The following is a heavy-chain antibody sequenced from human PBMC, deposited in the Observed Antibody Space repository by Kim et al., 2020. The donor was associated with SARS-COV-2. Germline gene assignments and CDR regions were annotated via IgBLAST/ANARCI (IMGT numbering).Heavy chain of an antibody. CDR3: ARGSGNYGFDS. J-gene: IGHJ4*02. V-gene: IGHV3-74*01. CDR1: GFTFNSHW. Sequence: GGSLRLSCAASGFTFNSHWMHWVRQVPGKGPVWVSRINADRSVIEYAASVKGRFTISRDNAKSTLDLQMNSLRPEDTAVYYCARGSGNYGFDSWGQGILV. CDR2: INADRSVI. D-gene: IGHD3-22*01.